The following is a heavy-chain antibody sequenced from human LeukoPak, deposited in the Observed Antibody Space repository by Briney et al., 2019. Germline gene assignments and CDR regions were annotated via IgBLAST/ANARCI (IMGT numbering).Heavy chain of an antibody. Sequence: PSETLSLTSSFSGDSISSSSYYWGWIRQPPGKGLEWIGNIYYTGRTYYNPSLKSRFSESIDTSRNEFSLKLSSLTAADTAVYYCVRLYYYDASGPPLWGQGTLVIVSS. D-gene: IGHD3-22*01. CDR3: VRLYYYDASGPPL. J-gene: IGHJ4*02. CDR1: GDSISSSSYY. V-gene: IGHV4-39*01. CDR2: IYYTGRT.